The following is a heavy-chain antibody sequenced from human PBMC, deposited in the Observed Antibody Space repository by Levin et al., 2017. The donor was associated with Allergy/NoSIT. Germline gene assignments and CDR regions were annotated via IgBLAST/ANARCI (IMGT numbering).Heavy chain of an antibody. J-gene: IGHJ6*02. CDR1: GFTFNSYA. Sequence: ETLSLTCEASGFTFNSYAMSWVRQAPGKGLEWVSGISGSGGSIYYADSVKGRFTISRDNSKNTLNLQMKSLNAEDTAVYYCAKDMDNRVAYFDRMDVWGQGTTVTVSS. CDR2: ISGSGGSI. D-gene: IGHD3-9*01. V-gene: IGHV3-23*01. CDR3: AKDMDNRVAYFDRMDV.